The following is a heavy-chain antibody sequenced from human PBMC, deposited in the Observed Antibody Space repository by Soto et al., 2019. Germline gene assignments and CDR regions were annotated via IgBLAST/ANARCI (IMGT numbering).Heavy chain of an antibody. D-gene: IGHD4-17*01. CDR3: ASSPLGYGDYHY. CDR2: IYSGGST. Sequence: HPGGSLRLSCAASGFTVSSIYMTWVRQAPGKGLEWVSVIYSGGSTYYADSVKGRFTISRDSSKNTLYLQMNSLRAEDTAVYYCASSPLGYGDYHYWGQGTLVTVSS. J-gene: IGHJ4*02. V-gene: IGHV3-66*01. CDR1: GFTVSSIY.